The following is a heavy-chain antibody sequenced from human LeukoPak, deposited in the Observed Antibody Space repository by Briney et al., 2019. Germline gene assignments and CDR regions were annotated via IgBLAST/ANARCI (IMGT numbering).Heavy chain of an antibody. CDR1: GGSFSGYY. Sequence: PSETLSLTCAVYGGSFSGYYWSWIRQPPGKGLEWIGEINHSGSTNYNPSLKSRATISVDTSKNQFSLKLSSVTAADTAVYYCARYCSGGSCDQSDYWGQGTLVTVSS. D-gene: IGHD2-15*01. CDR3: ARYCSGGSCDQSDY. V-gene: IGHV4-34*01. CDR2: INHSGST. J-gene: IGHJ4*02.